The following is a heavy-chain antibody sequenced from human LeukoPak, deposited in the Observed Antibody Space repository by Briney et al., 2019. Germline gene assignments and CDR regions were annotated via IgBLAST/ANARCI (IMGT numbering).Heavy chain of an antibody. V-gene: IGHV4-39*01. CDR2: IYYSGST. CDR3: ARRVPFTYYFDY. Sequence: PSETLSLTCTVSGASISTSDDYWGWIRQPPGKGLEWIGSIYYSGSTYYNPSLKSRVTISVDTSKNQFSLKLSSVTAADTAVYYCARRVPFTYYFDYWGQGTLVTVSS. CDR1: GASISTSDDY. J-gene: IGHJ4*02.